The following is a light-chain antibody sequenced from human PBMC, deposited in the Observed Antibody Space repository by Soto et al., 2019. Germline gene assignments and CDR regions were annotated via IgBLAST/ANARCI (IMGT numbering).Light chain of an antibody. Sequence: SYELTQPPSVSVSPGQTASITCSGHKLGNKYACWYQQKPGQSPVLLIYQDTKRPSGIPERFSGSNSGNTATLTISETQAMDEADYYCQAWDSSTVVFGGGTKLTVL. CDR3: QAWDSSTVV. J-gene: IGLJ2*01. V-gene: IGLV3-1*01. CDR2: QDT. CDR1: KLGNKY.